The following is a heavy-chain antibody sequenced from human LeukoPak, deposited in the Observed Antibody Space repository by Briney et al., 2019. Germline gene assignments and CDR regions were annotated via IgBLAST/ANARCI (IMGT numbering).Heavy chain of an antibody. D-gene: IGHD5-18*01. CDR2: INHSGST. Sequence: SETLSLTCAVYGGSFSGYYWSWIRQPPGKGLEWIGEINHSGSTNYNPSLKSRVTMSVDTSKNQFSLKLSSVTAADTAVYYCARDVNTAPFDYWGQGTLVTVSS. V-gene: IGHV4-34*01. CDR1: GGSFSGYY. CDR3: ARDVNTAPFDY. J-gene: IGHJ4*02.